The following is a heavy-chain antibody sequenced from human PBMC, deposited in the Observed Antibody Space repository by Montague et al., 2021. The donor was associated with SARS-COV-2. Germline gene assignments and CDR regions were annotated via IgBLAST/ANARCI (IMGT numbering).Heavy chain of an antibody. CDR3: ARGSSFVTIFGVVITDPLFDY. J-gene: IGHJ4*02. CDR2: INHSGST. Sequence: SETLSLTCTVSGGSISSSSYYWGWIRQPPGKGLEWIGEINHSGSTXYKPSLKSRVTISVDTSKNQFSLKLSSVTAADTAVYYCARGSSFVTIFGVVITDPLFDYWGQGTLVTVSS. V-gene: IGHV4-39*07. D-gene: IGHD3-3*01. CDR1: GGSISSSSYY.